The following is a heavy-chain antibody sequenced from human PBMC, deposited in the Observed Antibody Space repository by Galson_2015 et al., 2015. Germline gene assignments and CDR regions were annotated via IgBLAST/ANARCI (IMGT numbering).Heavy chain of an antibody. D-gene: IGHD2-15*01. V-gene: IGHV3-21*01. CDR1: GFTFSTYA. CDR2: ISSSISSI. Sequence: SLKLSCAASGFTFSTYAMNWVRQAPGQGLEWVSSISSSISSIYYADLVKGRFTISRDNAKNSLYLKMNSLGAEDTAVYYCARDSCSGGNCIQVFDYWGQGTLVTVSS. J-gene: IGHJ4*02. CDR3: ARDSCSGGNCIQVFDY.